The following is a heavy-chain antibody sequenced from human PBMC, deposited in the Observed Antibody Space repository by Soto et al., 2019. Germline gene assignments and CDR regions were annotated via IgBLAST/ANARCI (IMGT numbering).Heavy chain of an antibody. CDR2: INHSGST. J-gene: IGHJ6*02. CDR1: GGSFSGYY. D-gene: IGHD3-16*01. V-gene: IGHV4-34*01. CDR3: ARGYHGYGYYYYGMDV. Sequence: PSETLSVTCAVYGGSFSGYYWSWIRQPPGKGLEWIGEINHSGSTNYNPSLKSRVTISVDTSKNQLSLKLSSVTAADTAVYYCARGYHGYGYYYYGMDVWGQGTTVTVSS.